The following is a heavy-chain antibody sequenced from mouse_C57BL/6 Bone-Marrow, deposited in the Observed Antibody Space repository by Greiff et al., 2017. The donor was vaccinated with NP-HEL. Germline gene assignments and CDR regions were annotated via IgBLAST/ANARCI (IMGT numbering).Heavy chain of an antibody. CDR3: AIGVNWGTTVVATMDY. CDR1: GYTFTDYY. CDR2: INPYNGGT. V-gene: IGHV1-19*01. D-gene: IGHD1-1*01. J-gene: IGHJ2*01. Sequence: EVQLHQSGPVLVKPGASVKMSCKASGYTFTDYYMNWVKQSHGKSLEWIGVINPYNGGTSYNQKFKGKATLTVDKSSSTAYMQLNSLTSEDSAVYYCAIGVNWGTTVVATMDYWGQGTTLTVSS.